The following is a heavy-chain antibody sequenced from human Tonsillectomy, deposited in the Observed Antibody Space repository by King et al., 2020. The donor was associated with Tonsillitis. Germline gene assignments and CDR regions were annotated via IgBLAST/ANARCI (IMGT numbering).Heavy chain of an antibody. J-gene: IGHJ5*02. CDR2: IRSKANSYAT. D-gene: IGHD2-21*01. V-gene: IGHV3-73*02. CDR1: GFTFSGSA. Sequence: VQLVESGGGLVQPGGSLKLSCAASGFTFSGSAMHWVRQASGKGLEWVGRIRSKANSYATAYAASVKGRFTISRDDSKNKAYLQMNSLKTEDTAVYSCTVVVIALTWGQGTLVTVSS. CDR3: TVVVIALT.